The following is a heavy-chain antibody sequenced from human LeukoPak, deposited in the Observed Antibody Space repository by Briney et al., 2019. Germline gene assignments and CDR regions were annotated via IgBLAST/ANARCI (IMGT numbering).Heavy chain of an antibody. CDR3: ARVRSGHGSGYHYYFDY. V-gene: IGHV4-31*03. CDR2: IYYSGST. J-gene: IGHJ4*02. D-gene: IGHD3-22*01. Sequence: PSETLSLTCTVSGGSISSGGYSWSWIRQHPGKGLEWIGYIYYSGSTYYNPSLKSRVTISVDTSKNQFSLKLSSVTAADTAVYYCARVRSGHGSGYHYYFDYWGQGTLVTVSS. CDR1: GGSISSGGYS.